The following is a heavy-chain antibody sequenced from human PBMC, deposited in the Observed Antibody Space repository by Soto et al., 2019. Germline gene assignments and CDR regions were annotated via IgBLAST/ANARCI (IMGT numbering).Heavy chain of an antibody. D-gene: IGHD4-17*01. CDR3: ARARYGDYVEYYYGMDV. CDR1: GFTFSSYG. Sequence: VQLVESGGGVVQPGRSLRLSCAASGFTFSSYGMHWVRQAPGKGLEWVVVIWYDGSNKYYADSVKGRFTISRDNSTNTLYLQMNSLRAEDTAVYYCARARYGDYVEYYYGMDVWGQGTTVTVSS. CDR2: IWYDGSNK. J-gene: IGHJ6*02. V-gene: IGHV3-33*01.